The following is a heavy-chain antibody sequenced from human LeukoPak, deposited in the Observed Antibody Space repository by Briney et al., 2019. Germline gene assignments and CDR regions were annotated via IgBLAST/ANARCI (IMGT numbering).Heavy chain of an antibody. Sequence: GGSLRLSCAASGFTFSSYAMSWVRQAPGKGLEWVAVISYDGSNKYYADSVKGRFTISRDNSKNTLYLQMNSLRAEDTAVYYCARDRTLRWYFDYWGQGTLVTVSS. V-gene: IGHV3-30-3*01. CDR3: ARDRTLRWYFDY. CDR2: ISYDGSNK. D-gene: IGHD2-21*01. CDR1: GFTFSSYA. J-gene: IGHJ4*02.